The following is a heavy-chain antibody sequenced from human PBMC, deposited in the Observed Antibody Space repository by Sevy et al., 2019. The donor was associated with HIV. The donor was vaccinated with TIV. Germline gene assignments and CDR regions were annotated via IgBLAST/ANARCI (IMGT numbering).Heavy chain of an antibody. D-gene: IGHD2-2*01. Sequence: ASVKVSCKASGGTFSNYALSWARQAPGQGLEWMGGMIPIFGTTNFAQTFQGRVTITADEFTSTAYMELSSLRSADTAVYYCARTPILVIPGATDLYFDNWGQGTLVTVSS. CDR2: MIPIFGTT. CDR1: GGTFSNYA. J-gene: IGHJ4*02. V-gene: IGHV1-69*13. CDR3: ARTPILVIPGATDLYFDN.